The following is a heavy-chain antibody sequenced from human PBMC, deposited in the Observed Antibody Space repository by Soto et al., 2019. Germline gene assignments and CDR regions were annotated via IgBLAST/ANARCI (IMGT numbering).Heavy chain of an antibody. Sequence: QYGGSLRLSCAVSGFTFSSYDMHWVRQVTGKGLEWVSAIGTAGDTYYPGSVKGRFTISRENAKNSLYLQMNSLRAGDTAVYYCARANAGLYYFDYWGQGTLVTVSS. CDR3: ARANAGLYYFDY. CDR2: IGTAGDT. CDR1: GFTFSSYD. D-gene: IGHD6-13*01. V-gene: IGHV3-13*01. J-gene: IGHJ4*02.